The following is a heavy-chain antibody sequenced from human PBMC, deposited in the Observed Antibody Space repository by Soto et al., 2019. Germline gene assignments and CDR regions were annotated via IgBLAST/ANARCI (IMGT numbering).Heavy chain of an antibody. CDR1: GDSISSRSHY. CDR3: ARWGRHSGGMRESWFDP. Sequence: SQTLSLTCAVSGDSISSRSHYWNWIRRVPGKGLEFIGYIFYTGATYYNPSLRGRISMSVDTSKNQFSLTLRSVTAADTAIYYCARWGRHSGGMRESWFDPWGHGTQVTVSS. J-gene: IGHJ5*02. D-gene: IGHD3-10*01. CDR2: IFYTGAT. V-gene: IGHV4-31*02.